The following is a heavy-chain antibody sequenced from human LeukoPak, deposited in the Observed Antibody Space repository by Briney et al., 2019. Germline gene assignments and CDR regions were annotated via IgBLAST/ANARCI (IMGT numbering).Heavy chain of an antibody. CDR1: GGSISSSSKY. CDR3: ARAGYCGGGSCYLDH. D-gene: IGHD2-15*01. V-gene: IGHV4-61*05. Sequence: SETLSLTCSVSGGSISSSSKYWGWIRQPPGKGLEWIGYIDSSGSTNYNPSLKSRVTISVDTSKNQFSLKLSSVTAADTAVFHCARAGYCGGGSCYLDHWGQGTLVTVSS. CDR2: IDSSGST. J-gene: IGHJ4*02.